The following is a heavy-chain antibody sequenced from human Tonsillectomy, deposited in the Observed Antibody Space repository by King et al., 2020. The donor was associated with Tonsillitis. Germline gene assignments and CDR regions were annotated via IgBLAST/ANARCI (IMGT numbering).Heavy chain of an antibody. CDR2: VFTDEST. Sequence: VQLVESGGGLIQPGGSLRLSCAVSGFNVTGSHMSWVRQAPGKGLEWVSVVFTDESTYYGDPVKGRFTISRDNSKNTLYLHMITLRAEDTAVYYCARGAVITPIDYWGQGTLVTVSS. J-gene: IGHJ4*02. V-gene: IGHV3-53*01. D-gene: IGHD4-23*01. CDR3: ARGAVITPIDY. CDR1: GFNVTGSH.